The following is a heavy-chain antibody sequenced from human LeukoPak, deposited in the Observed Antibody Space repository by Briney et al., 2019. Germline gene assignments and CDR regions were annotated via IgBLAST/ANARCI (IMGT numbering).Heavy chain of an antibody. J-gene: IGHJ4*02. D-gene: IGHD4-17*01. Sequence: SETLSLTCTVSGGSISSYYWSWIRQPPGKGLEWIGYIYYSGSTNYNPSLKSRLTISVDASKNQFSLKLSSVTATDTAVYYCASLTTVTQGYFDSWGQGTLVAVSS. CDR2: IYYSGST. CDR1: GGSISSYY. V-gene: IGHV4-59*08. CDR3: ASLTTVTQGYFDS.